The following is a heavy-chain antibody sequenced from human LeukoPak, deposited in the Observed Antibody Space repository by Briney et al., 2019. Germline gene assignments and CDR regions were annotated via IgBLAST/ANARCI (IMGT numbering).Heavy chain of an antibody. CDR3: ARRHSSTSWYYYYYMDV. CDR1: GYSFTSYW. CDR2: IYPGDSDT. J-gene: IGHJ6*03. Sequence: GDSLKISCKGSGYSFTSYWIGWVRQMPGKGLEWMGIIYPGDSDTRYSPSFQGQVTISADKSISTAYLQWSSLKASDTAMYYCARRHSSTSWYYYYYMDVWGKGTTVTVSS. D-gene: IGHD6-13*01. V-gene: IGHV5-51*01.